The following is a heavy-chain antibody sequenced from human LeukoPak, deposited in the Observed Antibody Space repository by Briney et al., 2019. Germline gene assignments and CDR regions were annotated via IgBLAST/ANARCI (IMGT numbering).Heavy chain of an antibody. J-gene: IGHJ5*02. CDR1: GYTFTSYD. CDR3: AGGGLRYFDWLLTPNYNWFDP. Sequence: ASVKVSCKASGYTFTSYDINWVRQATGQGLEWMGWMNPNSGNTGYAQKFQGRVTMTRNTSISTAYMELSSLRSEDTAVYYCAGGGLRYFDWLLTPNYNWFDPWGQGTLVTVSS. V-gene: IGHV1-8*01. CDR2: MNPNSGNT. D-gene: IGHD3-9*01.